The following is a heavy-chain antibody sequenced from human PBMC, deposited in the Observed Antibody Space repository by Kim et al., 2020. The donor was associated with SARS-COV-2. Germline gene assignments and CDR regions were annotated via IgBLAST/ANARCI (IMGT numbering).Heavy chain of an antibody. CDR3: ARNFIAAAGTNWFDP. CDR1: GGSFSGYY. CDR2: INHSGST. Sequence: SETLSLTCAVYGGSFSGYYWSWIRQPPGKGLEWIGEINHSGSTNYNPSLKSRVSILVDTSKNQLSLKLSSVTAADTAVYYCARNFIAAAGTNWFDPCGQG. V-gene: IGHV4-34*01. J-gene: IGHJ5*02. D-gene: IGHD6-13*01.